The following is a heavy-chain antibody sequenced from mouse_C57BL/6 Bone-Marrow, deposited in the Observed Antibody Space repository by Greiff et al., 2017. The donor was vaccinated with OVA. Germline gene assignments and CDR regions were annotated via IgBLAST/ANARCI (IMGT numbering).Heavy chain of an antibody. V-gene: IGHV14-4*01. CDR2: IDPENGDT. D-gene: IGHD1-1*01. J-gene: IGHJ4*01. Sequence: VQLKQSGAELVRPGASVKLSCTASGFNIKDDYMHWVKQRPEQGLEWIGWIDPENGDTEYASKFQGKATITAETSSNTAYLQLSSLTSEDTAVYYCTTDYYYGSKGLYAMDYWGQGTSVTVSS. CDR3: TTDYYYGSKGLYAMDY. CDR1: GFNIKDDY.